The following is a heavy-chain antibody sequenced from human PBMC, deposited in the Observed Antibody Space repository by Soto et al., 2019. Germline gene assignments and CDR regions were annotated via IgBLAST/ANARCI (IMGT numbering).Heavy chain of an antibody. J-gene: IGHJ5*01. CDR3: ARPGVTTVTNVWFDS. V-gene: IGHV3-74*03. CDR1: GFTVSGYW. CDR2: INSDGSST. Sequence: EVQLVESGGGLVQPGGSLRLSCAASGFTVSGYWMHWVRQAPGKGLVWVSRINSDGSSTTYADSVKGRFTISRDNAKNTPYLQTNSLRAEDTAVYYCARPGVTTVTNVWFDSWGQGTLVTVSS. D-gene: IGHD4-4*01.